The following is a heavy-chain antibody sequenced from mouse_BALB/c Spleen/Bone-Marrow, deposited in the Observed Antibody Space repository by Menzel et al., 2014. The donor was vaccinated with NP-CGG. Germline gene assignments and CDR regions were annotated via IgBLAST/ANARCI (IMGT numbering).Heavy chain of an antibody. CDR2: ISSGSSTI. CDR1: GFTFSSFG. D-gene: IGHD2-12*01. CDR3: ARGDDGGVYYFEY. Sequence: EVKLVESGGDLVQPGGSRKLSCAASGFTFSSFGMHWVRQAPEKGLEWVAYISSGSSTIYYADTVKGRFTISRDNPKNSLLLQMTRLRSEDTAMYYCARGDDGGVYYFEYWGQGTTLTVSS. J-gene: IGHJ2*01. V-gene: IGHV5-17*02.